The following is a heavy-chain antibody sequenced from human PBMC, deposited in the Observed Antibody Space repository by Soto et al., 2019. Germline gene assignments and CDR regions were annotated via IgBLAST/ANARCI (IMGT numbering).Heavy chain of an antibody. V-gene: IGHV5-51*01. CDR1: GYSFTSYW. CDR2: IYPGDSDT. D-gene: IGHD3-22*01. Sequence: GESLKISCKGSGYSFTSYWIGWVRQMPGKGLEWMGIIYPGDSDTRYSPSFQGQVTISADKSISTAYLQWSSLKASDTAMYYCARHPHKYYYDSSGYYPEYFQHWGQGTLVTVSS. J-gene: IGHJ1*01. CDR3: ARHPHKYYYDSSGYYPEYFQH.